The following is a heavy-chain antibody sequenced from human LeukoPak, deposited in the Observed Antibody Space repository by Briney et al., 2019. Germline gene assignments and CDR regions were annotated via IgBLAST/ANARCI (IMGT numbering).Heavy chain of an antibody. Sequence: ASVKVSCKASGGTFSSYAISWVRQAPGQGLEWMGWISAYNGNTNYAQKLQGRVTMTTDTSTSTAYMELRSLRSDDTAVYYCARDLGYDSSGYYYSAFDIWGQGTMVTVSS. CDR2: ISAYNGNT. J-gene: IGHJ3*02. CDR1: GGTFSSYA. CDR3: ARDLGYDSSGYYYSAFDI. V-gene: IGHV1-18*01. D-gene: IGHD3-22*01.